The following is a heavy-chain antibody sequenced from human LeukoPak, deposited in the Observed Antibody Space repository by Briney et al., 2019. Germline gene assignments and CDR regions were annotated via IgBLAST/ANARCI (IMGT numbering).Heavy chain of an antibody. CDR2: ISPYNGNT. J-gene: IGHJ4*02. CDR1: GYTFSNYG. CDR3: ARSPGIAVAGLPDY. D-gene: IGHD6-19*01. V-gene: IGHV1-18*01. Sequence: ASVKVSCKASGYTFSNYGISWVRQAPGQGLEWMGWISPYNGNTNYAQKLQGRVTMTTDTSTNTAYMDLRSLRSDDTAVYYCARSPGIAVAGLPDYWGQGTLVTVSS.